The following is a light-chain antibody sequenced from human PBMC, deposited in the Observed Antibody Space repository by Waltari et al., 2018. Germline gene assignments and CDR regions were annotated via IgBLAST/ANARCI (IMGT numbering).Light chain of an antibody. CDR3: QQYNKWPPGT. Sequence: DIQVTQSPSSLSAAVGDRVSITCRASQCIGNYLNWYQQKPGKAHKLLIYSASSLQSGVPSRFSGSGSGTDFTLTITSLQPEDSAVYYCQQYNKWPPGTFGQGTKVEIK. CDR1: QCIGNY. CDR2: SAS. V-gene: IGKV1-39*01. J-gene: IGKJ1*01.